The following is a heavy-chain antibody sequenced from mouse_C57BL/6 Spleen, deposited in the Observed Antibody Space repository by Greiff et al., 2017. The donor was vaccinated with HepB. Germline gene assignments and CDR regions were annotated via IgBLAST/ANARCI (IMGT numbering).Heavy chain of an antibody. CDR2: ISSGGSYT. J-gene: IGHJ2*02. V-gene: IGHV5-6*01. CDR3: ARPAVVATSTYSFDY. CDR1: GFTFSSYG. D-gene: IGHD6-1*01. Sequence: EVQLVESGGDLVKPGGSLKLSCAASGFTFSSYGMSWVRQTPDKRLEWVATISSGGSYTYYPDSVKGRFTISRDNAKNTLYLQMSSLKSEDTAMYYCARPAVVATSTYSFDYWGQGTSLTVSS.